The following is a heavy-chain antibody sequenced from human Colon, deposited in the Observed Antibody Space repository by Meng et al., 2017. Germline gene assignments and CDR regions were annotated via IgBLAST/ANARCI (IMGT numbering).Heavy chain of an antibody. D-gene: IGHD4-17*01. V-gene: IGHV4-30-4*01. J-gene: IGHJ5*02. CDR1: GGSISSGDYY. CDR2: IYYSGST. Sequence: VRLRGSGQGLVQPPQTPSLTCTVSGGSISSGDYYWSWIRQPPGKGLEWIGYIYYSGSTYSNASLKSRVTISIDRSKNQFSLKLSSVTAADTAVYYCARDRKHYGERGWFDPWGQGTLVTVSS. CDR3: ARDRKHYGERGWFDP.